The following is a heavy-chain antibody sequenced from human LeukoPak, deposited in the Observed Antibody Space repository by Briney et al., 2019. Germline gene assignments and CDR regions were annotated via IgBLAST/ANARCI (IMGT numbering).Heavy chain of an antibody. V-gene: IGHV1-18*01. J-gene: IGHJ4*02. D-gene: IGHD3-22*01. Sequence: GASVKVSCKASGYTFTSYGISWVRQAPGQGLEWMGWISAYNGNTNYAQKLQGRVTMTTDTPTSTAYMELRSLRSDDTAVYYCARDDGDYYDSSGYYSSIDYWGQGTLVTVSS. CDR2: ISAYNGNT. CDR1: GYTFTSYG. CDR3: ARDDGDYYDSSGYYSSIDY.